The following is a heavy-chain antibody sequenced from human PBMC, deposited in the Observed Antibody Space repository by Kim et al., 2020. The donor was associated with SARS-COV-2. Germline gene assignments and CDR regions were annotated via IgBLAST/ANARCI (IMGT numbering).Heavy chain of an antibody. CDR3: ARAISSGWSGYYYGMDV. Sequence: GGSLRLSCAASGFTFSSYSMSWVRQAPGKGLEWVSYISSSSGTIYYADSVKGRFTISRDTAKNSLYLQMNSLRDEDTAVYYCARAISSGWSGYYYGMDVWGQGTTVTVSS. J-gene: IGHJ6*02. CDR2: ISSSSGTI. CDR1: GFTFSSYS. V-gene: IGHV3-48*02. D-gene: IGHD6-19*01.